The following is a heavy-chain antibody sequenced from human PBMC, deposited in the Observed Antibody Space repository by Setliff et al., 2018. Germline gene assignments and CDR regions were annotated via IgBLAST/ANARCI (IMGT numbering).Heavy chain of an antibody. CDR2: FIPIFGSA. CDR3: VRGQGPRTVVAIPFDH. Sequence: SVKVSCKASGGTFSSKAISWVRQAPGQGLEWMGGFIPIFGSANYARKFQGRVTVTADESTSTAYMELTSLTSDDTALYYCVRGQGPRTVVAIPFDHWGQGTLVTVSS. J-gene: IGHJ4*02. D-gene: IGHD3-22*01. V-gene: IGHV1-69*13. CDR1: GGTFSSKA.